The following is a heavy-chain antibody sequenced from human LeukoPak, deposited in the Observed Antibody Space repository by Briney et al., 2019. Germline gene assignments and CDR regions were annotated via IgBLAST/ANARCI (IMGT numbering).Heavy chain of an antibody. J-gene: IGHJ5*02. CDR1: GGSISSYY. CDR3: ARMVGWFDP. D-gene: IGHD3-10*01. CDR2: IYYSGST. V-gene: IGHV4-59*01. Sequence: SETLSLTCTVSGGSISSYYWSWLRQPPGKGLEWIGYIYYSGSTNYNPSLKSRVTISVDTSKNQFSLKLSSVTAADTAVYYCARMVGWFDPWGQGTLVTVSS.